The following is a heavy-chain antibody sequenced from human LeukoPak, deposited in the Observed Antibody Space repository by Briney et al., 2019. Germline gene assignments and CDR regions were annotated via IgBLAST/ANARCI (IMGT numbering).Heavy chain of an antibody. Sequence: SESLSLTCTVSGGSINNYYWSWIRQPPGKGLEWIGYIYYSGSTNYNPSLKSRVTISVDTSKNQFSLKLSSVTAADTAVYYCARTSGSYAVNYWGQGTLVTVSS. V-gene: IGHV4-59*01. D-gene: IGHD1-26*01. J-gene: IGHJ4*02. CDR3: ARTSGSYAVNY. CDR1: GGSINNYY. CDR2: IYYSGST.